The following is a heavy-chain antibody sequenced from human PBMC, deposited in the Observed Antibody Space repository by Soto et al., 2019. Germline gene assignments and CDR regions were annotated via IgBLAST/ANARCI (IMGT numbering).Heavy chain of an antibody. CDR1: DESISSSSYY. D-gene: IGHD2-21*02. CDR2: IYHSGRT. CDR3: ARQRTTVVTQAYFDY. Sequence: SDTLSLTSLVSDESISSSSYYWGWIRQPPGKGLEWIGSIYHSGRTYYNPSLKSRVSISIDTSKNQFSLKLSSVTAADTALYYCARQRTTVVTQAYFDYWGQGALV. V-gene: IGHV4-39*01. J-gene: IGHJ4*02.